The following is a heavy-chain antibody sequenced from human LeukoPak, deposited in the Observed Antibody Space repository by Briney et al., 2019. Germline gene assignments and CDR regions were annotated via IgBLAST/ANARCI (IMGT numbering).Heavy chain of an antibody. CDR2: IYTSGST. CDR1: GGSISSYY. J-gene: IGHJ4*02. D-gene: IGHD3-3*01. Sequence: SETLSLTCTVSGGSISSYYWSWIRQPAGKGLEWIGRIYTSGSTNYNPSLKSRVTISVDTSKNQFSLKLSSVTAADTAVYYCARVAISITIFESRNYFDYWGQGTLVTVSS. V-gene: IGHV4-4*07. CDR3: ARVAISITIFESRNYFDY.